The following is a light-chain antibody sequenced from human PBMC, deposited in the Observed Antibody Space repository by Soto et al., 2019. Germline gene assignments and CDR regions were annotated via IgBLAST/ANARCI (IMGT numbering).Light chain of an antibody. CDR1: SSDVGAYNL. CDR2: EGT. J-gene: IGLJ2*01. CDR3: CSYAGSRTFV. Sequence: ALTQPASVSGSPEQSITISCTGTSSDVGAYNLVSWYQQLPGKAPRLIIYEGTKRPSGISHRFSGSKSDNTASLTISGLRAEDEAYYHCCSYAGSRTFVFGGGTKVTVL. V-gene: IGLV2-23*01.